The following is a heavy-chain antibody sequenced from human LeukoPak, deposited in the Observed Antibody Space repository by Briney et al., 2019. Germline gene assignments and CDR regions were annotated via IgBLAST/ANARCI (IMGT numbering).Heavy chain of an antibody. V-gene: IGHV4-30-4*08. CDR3: ARYYSHTSAWSEGGLDQ. D-gene: IGHD6-19*01. J-gene: IGHJ4*02. CDR1: GGSISSGDYY. CDR2: IYYSGST. Sequence: SETLSLTCTVSGGSISSGDYYWSWIRQPPGKGLEWIGYIYYSGSTYYNPSLKSRVTISVDTSKNQFSLKLSSVTAADTAVYYCARYYSHTSAWSEGGLDQWGQGTLVTVSS.